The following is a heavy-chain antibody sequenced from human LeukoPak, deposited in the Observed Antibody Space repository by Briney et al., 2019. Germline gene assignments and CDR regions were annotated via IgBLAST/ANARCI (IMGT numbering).Heavy chain of an antibody. CDR3: ARAGGSRGAFDI. CDR2: IYYSGST. Sequence: KPSETLSLTCTVSGGSISSYYWSWIRQPPGKGLEWIGYIYYSGSTNYNPSLKSRVTISVDTSRNQFSLKLSSVTAADTAVYYCARAGGSRGAFDIWGQGTMVTVSS. J-gene: IGHJ3*02. CDR1: GGSISSYY. V-gene: IGHV4-59*01. D-gene: IGHD3-10*01.